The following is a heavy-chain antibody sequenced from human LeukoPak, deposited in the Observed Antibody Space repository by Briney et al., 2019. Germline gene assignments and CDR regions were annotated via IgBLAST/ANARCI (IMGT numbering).Heavy chain of an antibody. Sequence: GGSLRLSCAASGFTFSNYAMSWVRQAPGKRLEWVSIISGGGDNTYYANSMKGRFTISRDNSKNTLFLQMNSVRAEDTAVYYCVRWVRSSGWFGDYWGQGTLVTVSS. D-gene: IGHD6-19*01. CDR2: ISGGGDNT. CDR1: GFTFSNYA. CDR3: VRWVRSSGWFGDY. V-gene: IGHV3-23*01. J-gene: IGHJ4*02.